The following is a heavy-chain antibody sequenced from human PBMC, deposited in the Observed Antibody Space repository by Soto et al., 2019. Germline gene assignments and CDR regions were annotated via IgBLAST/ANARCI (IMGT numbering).Heavy chain of an antibody. Sequence: PSETLSLTCAVSGGSVSDKTYYWIWNRQPPGKKWEWVVYDYYSGTTNYNPSRKSRVTISVDLSKNRFSLRLSSVTTADTALYYCSRSTAVPNTLRSRYFFDYWGQGTLVTVSS. D-gene: IGHD2-15*01. V-gene: IGHV4-61*01. CDR3: SRSTAVPNTLRSRYFFDY. CDR1: GGSVSDKTYY. CDR2: DYYSGTT. J-gene: IGHJ4*01.